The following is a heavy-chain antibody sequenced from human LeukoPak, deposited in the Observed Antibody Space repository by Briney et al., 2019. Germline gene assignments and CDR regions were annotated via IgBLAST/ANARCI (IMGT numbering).Heavy chain of an antibody. CDR2: INPNSGGT. CDR3: ARATRRYYYDSSGSVGVWWFDP. J-gene: IGHJ5*02. Sequence: ASVKVSCKASGYTFTGYYMHWVRQAPGQGLEWMGWINPNSGGTNYAQKLQGRVTMTTDTSTSTAYMELRSLRSDDTAVYYCARATRRYYYDSSGSVGVWWFDPWGQGTLVTVSS. V-gene: IGHV1-2*02. CDR1: GYTFTGYY. D-gene: IGHD3-22*01.